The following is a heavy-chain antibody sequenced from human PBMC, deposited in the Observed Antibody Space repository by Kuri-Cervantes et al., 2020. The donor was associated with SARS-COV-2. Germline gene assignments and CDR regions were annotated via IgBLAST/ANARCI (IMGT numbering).Heavy chain of an antibody. Sequence: GESLKISCAASGFTFSSYGMHWVRQAPGKGLEWVAVISYDGSNKYYADSVKGRFTISRDNSKNTLYLQMNSLRAEDTAVYYCARDHQYYDFWSGYFGTEGNYYYYYMGVWGKGTTVTVSS. V-gene: IGHV3-30*03. J-gene: IGHJ6*03. CDR3: ARDHQYYDFWSGYFGTEGNYYYYYMGV. CDR1: GFTFSSYG. CDR2: ISYDGSNK. D-gene: IGHD3-3*01.